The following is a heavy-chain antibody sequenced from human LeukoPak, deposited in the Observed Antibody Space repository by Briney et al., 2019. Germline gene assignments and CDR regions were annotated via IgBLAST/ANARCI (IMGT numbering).Heavy chain of an antibody. Sequence: GGSMRLSCAASGFTFSSYSMNWVRQAPGKGLEWVSYISSSSRTIYYADSVKGRFTISRDNAKNSLYLQMNSLRAEDTAVYYCARDLYYDFWSGYYPFDYWGQGTLVTVSS. CDR2: ISSSSRTI. D-gene: IGHD3-3*01. J-gene: IGHJ4*02. CDR1: GFTFSSYS. V-gene: IGHV3-48*01. CDR3: ARDLYYDFWSGYYPFDY.